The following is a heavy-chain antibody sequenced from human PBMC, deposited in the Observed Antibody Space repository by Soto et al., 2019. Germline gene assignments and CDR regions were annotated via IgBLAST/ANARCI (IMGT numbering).Heavy chain of an antibody. CDR1: GFTFSSYA. J-gene: IGHJ6*02. V-gene: IGHV3-64D*06. Sequence: GGSLRLSCSASGFTFSSYAMHWVRQAPGKGLEYVSAISSNGGSTYYADSVKGRFTISRDNPKNTLYLQMSNLRAEDTAVYYCVNGAYSGYESYYYYGMDVWGQGTTVTVSS. CDR3: VNGAYSGYESYYYYGMDV. D-gene: IGHD5-12*01. CDR2: ISSNGGST.